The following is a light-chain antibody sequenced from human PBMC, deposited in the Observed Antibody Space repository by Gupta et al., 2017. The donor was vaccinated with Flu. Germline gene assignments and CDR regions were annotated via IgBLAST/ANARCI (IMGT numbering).Light chain of an antibody. J-gene: IGLJ3*02. CDR1: RGGANY. CDR3: QVWDTNANWV. CDR2: HDA. Sequence: PGKTTTIACFGDRGGANYVAWSQQKPGHAHLLVMSHDARRPAGTPGRFTGFNSGKTATLTIREAKPMDDADYYCQVWDTNANWVFGGGTKLTVL. V-gene: IGLV3-1*01.